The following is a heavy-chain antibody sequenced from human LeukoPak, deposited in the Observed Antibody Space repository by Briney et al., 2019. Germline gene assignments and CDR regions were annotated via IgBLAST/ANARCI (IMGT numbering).Heavy chain of an antibody. Sequence: SETLSLTCAVSGGSISSVNLWSWVRQPPGKGLEWVGEMYLSGTDTYNPSLRGRVTISVDRSKNQLSLRLRSVPAADTAVYYCAGLVGRYSTGMYYHFDYWGPGTLVTVSS. CDR3: AGLVGRYSTGMYYHFDY. CDR1: GGSISSVNL. J-gene: IGHJ4*02. CDR2: MYLSGTD. D-gene: IGHD1-26*01. V-gene: IGHV4-4*02.